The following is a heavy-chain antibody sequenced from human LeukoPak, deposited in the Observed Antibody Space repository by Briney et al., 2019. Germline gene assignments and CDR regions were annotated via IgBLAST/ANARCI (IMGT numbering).Heavy chain of an antibody. V-gene: IGHV1-18*01. D-gene: IGHD5-18*01. CDR1: GYTFTSYG. CDR3: ARDLARSPIQLWQPDFDY. CDR2: ISAYNGNT. J-gene: IGHJ4*02. Sequence: ASVKVSCKASGYTFTSYGISWVRQAPGQGLEWMGWISAYNGNTNYAQKLQGRGTMTTDTSTSTAYMELRSLRSDDTAVYYCARDLARSPIQLWQPDFDYWGQGTLVTVSS.